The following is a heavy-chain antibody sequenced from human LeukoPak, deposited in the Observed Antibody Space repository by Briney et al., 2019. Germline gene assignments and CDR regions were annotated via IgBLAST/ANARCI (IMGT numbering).Heavy chain of an antibody. V-gene: IGHV3-23*01. CDR1: GFTFSSYA. D-gene: IGHD2-15*01. CDR3: AKDLLPRTLYYFDY. Sequence: GGSLRLSCAASGFTFSSYAMSWVRQAPGKGLEWVSTISGSGGNKYYVDSVKGRFTISRDNSKNTLYLQMNSLRAEDTAVYYCAKDLLPRTLYYFDYWGQGTLVTVSS. J-gene: IGHJ4*02. CDR2: ISGSGGNK.